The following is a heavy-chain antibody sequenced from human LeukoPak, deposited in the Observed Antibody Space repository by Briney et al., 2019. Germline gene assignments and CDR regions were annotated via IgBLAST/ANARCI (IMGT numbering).Heavy chain of an antibody. CDR2: ISRDSAYM. CDR1: GITFSTAW. V-gene: IGHV3-21*01. CDR3: ARDDASTARASGMDV. Sequence: GGSLRLSCAASGITFSTAWMSWFRQAPGKGLEWVSYISRDSAYMYLADSVKGRFTISRDNAKNSLYLQMNSLRGEDTAVYYCARDDASTARASGMDVWGKGTTVTVSS. D-gene: IGHD6-6*01. J-gene: IGHJ6*04.